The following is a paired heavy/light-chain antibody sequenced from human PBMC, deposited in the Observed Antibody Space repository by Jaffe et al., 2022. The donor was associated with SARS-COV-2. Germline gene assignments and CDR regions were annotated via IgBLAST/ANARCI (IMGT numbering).Heavy chain of an antibody. V-gene: IGHV3-9*01. CDR1: GFTIDDYA. CDR2: ISWNSGSI. CDR3: AKDRGQHIVVVTALLDF. J-gene: IGHJ4*02. D-gene: IGHD2-21*02. Sequence: EVQLLESGGGLVQPGRSLRLSCTASGFTIDDYAMHWVRQVPGKGLEWVSGISWNSGSIGYADSVKGRFTISRDNAKNSLYLQMNSLRPEDTALYYCAKDRGQHIVVVTALLDFWGQGTLVTVSS.
Light chain of an antibody. CDR1: QSVDSDY. CDR2: ATS. Sequence: IVLTQSPGTLSLSPGERATLSCRASQSVDSDYLAWYQQRPGQAPRLLIFATSSRATGIPDRFSGSGSGADFTLTISRLEPEDFALYYCQHYRSSPYTFGQGTKLEIK. CDR3: QHYRSSPYT. J-gene: IGKJ2*01. V-gene: IGKV3-20*01.